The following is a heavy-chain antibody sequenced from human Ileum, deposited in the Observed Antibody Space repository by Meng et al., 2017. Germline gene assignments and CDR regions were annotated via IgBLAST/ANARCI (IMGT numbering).Heavy chain of an antibody. CDR3: ARGRYGDYWCYFDL. J-gene: IGHJ2*01. D-gene: IGHD4-17*01. CDR2: INHSGST. CDR1: GGSFSGYY. V-gene: IGHV4-34*01. Sequence: VGLQQWGAGLLKPSEPLSLTCAVYGGSFSGYYWSWIRQAPGKGLEWIGEINHSGSTNYNPSLKSRVSISVDRSNNQISLTVSSVTAADTAVYHCARGRYGDYWCYFDLWGRGTLVTVSS.